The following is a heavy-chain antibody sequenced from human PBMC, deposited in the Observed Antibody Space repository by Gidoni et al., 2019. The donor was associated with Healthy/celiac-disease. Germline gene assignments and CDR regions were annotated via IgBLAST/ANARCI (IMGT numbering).Heavy chain of an antibody. Sequence: EVQLLESGGGLVQPGGSLRLSCAASGFTFSSDAMSWVRQAPGKGLEWVSAISGSGGSTYYADSVKGRFTISRDNSKNTLYLQMNSLRAEDTAVYYCAKVRRRYYDSSGYEPWGQGTLVTVSS. D-gene: IGHD3-22*01. CDR3: AKVRRRYYDSSGYEP. CDR2: ISGSGGST. V-gene: IGHV3-23*01. J-gene: IGHJ5*02. CDR1: GFTFSSDA.